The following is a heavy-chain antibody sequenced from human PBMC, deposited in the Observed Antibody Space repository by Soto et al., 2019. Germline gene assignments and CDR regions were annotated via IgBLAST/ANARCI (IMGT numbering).Heavy chain of an antibody. CDR2: ISANNGKT. Sequence: QVQLVQSGGEVKKPGASVKVSCKASGYSFITYSITWVRQAPGQGLEWMGWISANNGKTKCAEKFQDRVIMTTDTSTSTAYLEVRSLTSDDTAVYYCARETGVMIPVKGEFEFWGQGTLVTVSS. D-gene: IGHD2-21*01. J-gene: IGHJ4*02. CDR1: GYSFITYS. CDR3: ARETGVMIPVKGEFEF. V-gene: IGHV1-18*01.